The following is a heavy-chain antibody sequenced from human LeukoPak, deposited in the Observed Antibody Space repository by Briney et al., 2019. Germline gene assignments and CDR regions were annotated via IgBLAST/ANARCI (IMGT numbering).Heavy chain of an antibody. D-gene: IGHD3-22*01. CDR2: ISSSSSYI. CDR3: ARDQRSGYSR. Sequence: GGSLRLSWAASGFTFSSYSMNWVRQAPGKWLEWVSSISSSSSYIYYADSVKGRFTISRDNAKNSLYLQMNSLRAEDTAVYYCARDQRSGYSRWGQGTLVTVSS. CDR1: GFTFSSYS. J-gene: IGHJ4*02. V-gene: IGHV3-21*01.